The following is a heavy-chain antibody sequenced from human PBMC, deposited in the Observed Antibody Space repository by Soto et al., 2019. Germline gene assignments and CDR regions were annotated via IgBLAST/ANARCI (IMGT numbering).Heavy chain of an antibody. Sequence: EVQLVESGGGLVQPGASLTLSCAASGFTFGNFALNWVRRAPGKGLEWVSLINNSGGNTFYADSVKGRFTISRDNSKNTLYLQMNSLRVDDTAIYYCAKAARTTTLYNFDFRGQGTLVTVSS. J-gene: IGHJ4*02. V-gene: IGHV3-23*04. D-gene: IGHD1-1*01. CDR1: GFTFGNFA. CDR2: INNSGGNT. CDR3: AKAARTTTLYNFDF.